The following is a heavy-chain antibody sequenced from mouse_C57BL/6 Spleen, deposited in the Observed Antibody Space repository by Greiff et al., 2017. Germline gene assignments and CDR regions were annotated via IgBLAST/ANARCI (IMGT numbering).Heavy chain of an antibody. CDR3: ARLRWLPDYYAMDY. CDR2: INPNNGGT. J-gene: IGHJ4*01. D-gene: IGHD2-3*01. V-gene: IGHV1-22*01. Sequence: VQLKQPGAELVMPGASVKLSCKASGYTFTDYNMHWVKQSHGKSLEWIGYINPNNGGTSYNQKFKGKATLTVNKSSSTAYMELRSLTSEDSAVYYCARLRWLPDYYAMDYWGQGTSVTVSS. CDR1: GYTFTDYN.